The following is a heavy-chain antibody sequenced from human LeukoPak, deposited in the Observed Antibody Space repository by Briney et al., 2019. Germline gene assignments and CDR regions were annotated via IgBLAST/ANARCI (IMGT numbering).Heavy chain of an antibody. CDR2: IYYSGST. V-gene: IGHV4-39*07. D-gene: IGHD3-10*01. CDR3: PYGSGSGSFDY. Sequence: SETLSLTCTVSGGSISSSSYYWGWIRQPPGKGLEWIGSIYYSGSTYYNPSLKSRVTISVDTSKNQFSLKLSSVTAADTAVYYCPYGSGSGSFDYWGQGTLVTVSS. CDR1: GGSISSSSYY. J-gene: IGHJ4*02.